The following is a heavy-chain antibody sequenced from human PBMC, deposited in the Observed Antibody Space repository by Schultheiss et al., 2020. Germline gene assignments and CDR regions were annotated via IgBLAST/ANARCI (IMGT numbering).Heavy chain of an antibody. Sequence: SETLSLTCTVSGGSISSGSYYWSWIRQPAGKGLEWIGRIYTSGSTNYNPSLKSRVTISVDTSKNQFSLKLSSVTAADTAVYYCARGPYVGSGYYEPTRPSAEYFQHWGQGTLVTVSS. D-gene: IGHD3-22*01. CDR2: IYTSGST. CDR1: GGSISSGSYY. J-gene: IGHJ1*01. V-gene: IGHV4-61*02. CDR3: ARGPYVGSGYYEPTRPSAEYFQH.